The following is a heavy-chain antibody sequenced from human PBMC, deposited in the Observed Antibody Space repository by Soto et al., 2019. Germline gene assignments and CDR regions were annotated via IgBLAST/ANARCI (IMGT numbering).Heavy chain of an antibody. CDR3: AKGYGPGSYYLDY. J-gene: IGHJ4*02. Sequence: EMQLLESGGGLVQPGGSLRLSCAASGFTFSNYAMGWVRQAPGKGLEWVSAISGGGGATYYADSVKGRFTISRDNSKNTLYLRMNSLRAEDTAVYYCAKGYGPGSYYLDYWGQGTLVTVSS. V-gene: IGHV3-23*01. D-gene: IGHD3-10*01. CDR2: ISGGGGAT. CDR1: GFTFSNYA.